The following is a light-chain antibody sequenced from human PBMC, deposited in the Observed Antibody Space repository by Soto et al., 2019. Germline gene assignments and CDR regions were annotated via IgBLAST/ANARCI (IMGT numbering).Light chain of an antibody. CDR2: DTS. CDR3: LLSYSGARGV. V-gene: IGLV7-46*01. J-gene: IGLJ2*01. Sequence: QAVVTQEPSLTVSPGGTVTLTCGSSTGAVTSGHYPYWFQQKPGQAPRTLIYDTSNKHSWTPARFSGSLLGGKAALTLSGAQREDEAEYYCLLSYSGARGVFGGGTQLTV. CDR1: TGAVTSGHY.